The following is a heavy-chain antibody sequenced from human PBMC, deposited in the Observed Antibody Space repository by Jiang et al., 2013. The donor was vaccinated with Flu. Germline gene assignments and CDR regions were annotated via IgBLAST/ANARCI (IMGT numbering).Heavy chain of an antibody. Sequence: VQLVESGAEVKKPGESLRISCKGSGYSFTSYWISWVRQMPGKGLEWMGRIDPSDSYTNYSPSFQGHVTISADKSISTAYLQWSSLKASDTAMYYCARHVDSSWYWEYFQHWGQGALVTVSS. D-gene: IGHD6-13*01. V-gene: IGHV5-10-1*03. J-gene: IGHJ1*01. CDR3: ARHVDSSWYWEYFQH. CDR1: GYSFTSYW. CDR2: IDPSDSYT.